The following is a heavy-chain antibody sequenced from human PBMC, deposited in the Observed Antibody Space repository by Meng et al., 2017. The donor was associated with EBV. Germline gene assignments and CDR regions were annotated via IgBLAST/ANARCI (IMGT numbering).Heavy chain of an antibody. J-gene: IGHJ5*02. Sequence: GQLVQSGAEVKKPGASVKVSCKASGYTFTGHYMHWVRQAPGQGLEWMGRINPNSGGTNYAQKFQGRVTMTRDTSISTAYMELSRLRSDDTAVYYCAKGADLAAAGTFWFDPWGQGTLVTVSS. CDR2: INPNSGGT. CDR1: GYTFTGHY. D-gene: IGHD6-13*01. CDR3: AKGADLAAAGTFWFDP. V-gene: IGHV1-2*06.